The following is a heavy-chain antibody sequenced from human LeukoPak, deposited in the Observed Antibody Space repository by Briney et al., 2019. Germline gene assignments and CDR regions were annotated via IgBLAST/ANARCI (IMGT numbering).Heavy chain of an antibody. CDR2: IVVCSGNT. J-gene: IGHJ3*02. V-gene: IGHV1-58*02. Sequence: SVTVSCKASGFTFTTSAMQWVRQARGQRREGIGWIVVCSGNTNYAQKFQERVTITRDMSTSTAYMELSSLRSEDTAVYYCAADISNWGYYSAFDIWGQGTMVTVSS. D-gene: IGHD3-22*01. CDR1: GFTFTTSA. CDR3: AADISNWGYYSAFDI.